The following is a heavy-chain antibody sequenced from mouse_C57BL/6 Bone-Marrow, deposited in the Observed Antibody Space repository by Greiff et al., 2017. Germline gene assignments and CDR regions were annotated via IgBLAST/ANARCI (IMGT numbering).Heavy chain of an antibody. CDR2: IDPSDSYT. V-gene: IGHV1-69*01. Sequence: QVQLQQPGAELVMPGASVKLSCKASGYTFTSYWMHWVKQRPGQGLEWNGAIDPSDSYTNYNQKFTGQSTLTVGQSSSVAYMQPSSLTSEDSAVYYCAVPIYYDFYWYFDVWGTGTTVTVSS. J-gene: IGHJ1*03. CDR3: AVPIYYDFYWYFDV. CDR1: GYTFTSYW. D-gene: IGHD2-4*01.